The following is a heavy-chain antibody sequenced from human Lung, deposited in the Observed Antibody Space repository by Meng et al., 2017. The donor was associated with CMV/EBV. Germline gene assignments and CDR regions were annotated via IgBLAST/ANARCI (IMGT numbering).Heavy chain of an antibody. D-gene: IGHD6-6*01. V-gene: IGHV5-51*01. CDR1: GYCISSYW. CDR2: NYPGDSDT. J-gene: IGHJ5*02. Sequence: LNISCNGSGYCISSYWHCWGRHRRQKGQGWVWINYPGDSDTSYSPSFQGQGTISADKSISTAYLQWSSLKASDTAIYYCAGGVYSSSSNWFDPWGQGTLVTVSS. CDR3: AGGVYSSSSNWFDP.